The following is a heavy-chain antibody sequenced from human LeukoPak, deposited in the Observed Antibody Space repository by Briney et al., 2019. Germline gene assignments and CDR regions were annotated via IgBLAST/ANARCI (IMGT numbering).Heavy chain of an antibody. CDR2: ITGSGTST. Sequence: GASLRLSCVASGFTFSNYAMSWVRQAPGKGLEWVSAITGSGTSTYYADSLKGRFTISRDNSKNTVFLQMNSLKHEDTAIYYLLIWGDYDVLTGYYVPDYWGQGTLVTVSS. J-gene: IGHJ4*02. D-gene: IGHD3-9*01. V-gene: IGHV3-23*01. CDR3: LIWGDYDVLTGYYVPDY. CDR1: GFTFSNYA.